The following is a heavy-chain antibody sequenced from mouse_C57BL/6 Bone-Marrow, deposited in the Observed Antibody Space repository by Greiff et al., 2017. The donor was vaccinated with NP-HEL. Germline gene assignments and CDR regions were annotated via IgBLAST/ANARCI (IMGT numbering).Heavy chain of an antibody. CDR2: IYPGSGST. J-gene: IGHJ1*03. D-gene: IGHD1-1*01. CDR3: AMNYYYGSSYWYFDV. Sequence: QVHVKQSGAELVKPGASVKMSCKASGYTFTSYWITWVKQRPGQGLEWIGDIYPGSGSTNYNEKFKSKATLTVDTSSSTAYMQLSSLTSEDSAVYYCAMNYYYGSSYWYFDVWGTGTTVTVSS. CDR1: GYTFTSYW. V-gene: IGHV1-55*01.